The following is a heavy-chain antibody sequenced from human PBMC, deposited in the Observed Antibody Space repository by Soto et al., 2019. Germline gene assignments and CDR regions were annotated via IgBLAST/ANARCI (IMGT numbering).Heavy chain of an antibody. Sequence: QVQLVQSGAEVKKPGSSVRVSCKASGGSFSTYAFSWVRQAPGHGLEWMGGIIPIFDSPYYAQNFQGRVTITADKSTGTAYMEVSSLRSEDTALYYCARRDTSGFLRYFDNWGQGTLVTVSS. CDR3: ARRDTSGFLRYFDN. J-gene: IGHJ4*02. CDR1: GGSFSTYA. V-gene: IGHV1-69*06. D-gene: IGHD3-3*01. CDR2: IIPIFDSP.